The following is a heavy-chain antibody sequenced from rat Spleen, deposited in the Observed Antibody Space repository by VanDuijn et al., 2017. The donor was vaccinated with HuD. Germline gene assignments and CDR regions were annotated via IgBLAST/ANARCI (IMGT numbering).Heavy chain of an antibody. Sequence: VQLKESGPDLVQPSQTLSLTCTVSGFSLTTNGVSWVRQAPKKGLEWVASISYEGSSTYYGDSVKGRFTISRDNAKNTQYLQMDSLRSEDTATYYCARHARGFDYWGQGVMVTVSS. V-gene: IGHV5-22*01. J-gene: IGHJ2*01. CDR3: ARHARGFDY. CDR1: GFSLTTNG. D-gene: IGHD3-2*01. CDR2: ISYEGSST.